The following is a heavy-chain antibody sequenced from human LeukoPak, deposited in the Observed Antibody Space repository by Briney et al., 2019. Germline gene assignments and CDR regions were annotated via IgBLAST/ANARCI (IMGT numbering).Heavy chain of an antibody. V-gene: IGHV4-34*01. CDR2: INHSGST. Sequence: SETLSLTCAVYGVSFSGYYWSWLRQPPGKGLEWVGEINHSGSTNYNPSLKSRATISVDTSNHQFSLKLSSVTAADTAVYYCARGPRRIGTYSSSWYYFDYWGQGTLVTVSS. D-gene: IGHD6-13*01. J-gene: IGHJ4*02. CDR3: ARGPRRIGTYSSSWYYFDY. CDR1: GVSFSGYY.